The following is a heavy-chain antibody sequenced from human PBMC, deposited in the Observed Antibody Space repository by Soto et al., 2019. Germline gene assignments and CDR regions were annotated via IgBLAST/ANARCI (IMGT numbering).Heavy chain of an antibody. CDR1: GYSFTSYW. V-gene: IGHV5-10-1*01. Sequence: PGESLKISCKGSGYSFTSYWISWVGQVPGKGREWMGRIDPSDSYTNYSPSFQGHVTISADKSISTAYLQWSSLKASDTAMYYCATTPPHSSSWYWFDPWGQGTLVTVSS. J-gene: IGHJ5*02. CDR2: IDPSDSYT. CDR3: ATTPPHSSSWYWFDP. D-gene: IGHD6-13*01.